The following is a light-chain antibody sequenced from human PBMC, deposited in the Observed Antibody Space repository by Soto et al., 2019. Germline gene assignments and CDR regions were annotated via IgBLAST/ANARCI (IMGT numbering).Light chain of an antibody. CDR2: ATS. J-gene: IGKJ1*01. CDR3: HQFVSSPPAWA. V-gene: IGKV3-20*01. CDR1: QSISSTY. Sequence: EIVLTQSPGTLSLSPGERATLSCRTSQSISSTYLAWSQQKPGQAPRLLISATSSRATGVPDRFSGRGSGTDFTLTISRLEPEDSAVYYCHQFVSSPPAWAFGQGTKVEIK.